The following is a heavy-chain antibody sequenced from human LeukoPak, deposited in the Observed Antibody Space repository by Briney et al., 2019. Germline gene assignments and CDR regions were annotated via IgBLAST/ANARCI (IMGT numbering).Heavy chain of an antibody. V-gene: IGHV4-4*07. CDR2: IYTSGST. CDR1: GGSTSVYY. Sequence: SETLSLTCTVAGGSTSVYYWSWIRQPAGKGLEWIGRIYTSGSTNYNPSLKSRVTMSVDTSKNQFSLKLSSVTAADTAVYYCAREVPAAISYYYYYYMDVWGKGTTVTVSS. J-gene: IGHJ6*03. CDR3: AREVPAAISYYYYYYMDV. D-gene: IGHD2-2*01.